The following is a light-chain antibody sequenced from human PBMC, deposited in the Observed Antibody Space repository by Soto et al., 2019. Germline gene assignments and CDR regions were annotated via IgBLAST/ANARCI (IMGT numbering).Light chain of an antibody. J-gene: IGKJ1*01. Sequence: DIQMTQSPSTLSASVGDRVTITCRASQSIRNWLAWYQQKPGKAPKSLLYMVSTLESGVPSRFSGSGYETGFPLTLSRLAADDFATYYCQKYSTFPLTVGQGNKVEI. CDR1: QSIRNW. V-gene: IGKV1-5*03. CDR3: QKYSTFPLT. CDR2: MVS.